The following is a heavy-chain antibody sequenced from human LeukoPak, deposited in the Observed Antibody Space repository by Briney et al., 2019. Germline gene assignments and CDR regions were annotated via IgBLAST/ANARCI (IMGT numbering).Heavy chain of an antibody. CDR2: INPNSGAT. CDR3: ARACSGGTCYSDNWFDP. Sequence: ASVKVSCKASGYTFTDYYMHWVRQAPGQGLEWMGRINPNSGATNYAQNFQGRVTMTGDTSISTAYLELSRLKSDDTAVYYCARACSGGTCYSDNWFDPWGQGTLVTLFS. D-gene: IGHD2-15*01. J-gene: IGHJ5*02. V-gene: IGHV1-2*06. CDR1: GYTFTDYY.